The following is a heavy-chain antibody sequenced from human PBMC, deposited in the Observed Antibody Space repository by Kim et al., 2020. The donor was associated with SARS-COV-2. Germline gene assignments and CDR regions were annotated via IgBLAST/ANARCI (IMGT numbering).Heavy chain of an antibody. CDR3: TVVTAIYFEVSFDY. V-gene: IGHV4-39*01. CDR1: GGSISSSSYY. CDR2: IYYSGST. Sequence: SETLSLTCTVSGGSISSSSYYWGWIRQPPGKGLEWIGSIYYSGSTYYNPSLKSRVTISVDTSKNQFSLKLSSVTAADTAVYYCTVVTAIYFEVSFDYWG. D-gene: IGHD2-21*02. J-gene: IGHJ4*01.